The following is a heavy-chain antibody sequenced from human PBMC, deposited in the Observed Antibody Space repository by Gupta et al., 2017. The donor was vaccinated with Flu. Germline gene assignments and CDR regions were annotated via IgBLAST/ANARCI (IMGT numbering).Heavy chain of an antibody. D-gene: IGHD3-22*01. J-gene: IGHJ4*02. V-gene: IGHV3-49*03. CDR2: IRSKAYGGTT. Sequence: EVQLVESGGGLVQPGRSLRLSCTASGFTFGDYAMRWFRQAPGKGLEWVGFIRSKAYGGTTEYAASVKGRFTISRDDSKSIAYLQMNSLKTEDTAVYYCTRGRVAYDSSGYYFDYWGQGTLVTVSS. CDR1: GFTFGDYA. CDR3: TRGRVAYDSSGYYFDY.